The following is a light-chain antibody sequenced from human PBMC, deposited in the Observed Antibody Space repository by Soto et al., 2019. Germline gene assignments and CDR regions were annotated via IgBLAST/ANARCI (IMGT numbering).Light chain of an antibody. V-gene: IGLV2-23*01. CDR2: EGS. Sequence: QPALTQPASVSGSPGQSITISCTGTSSDIGSYNLVSWYQQFPRKAPKLMIYEGSKRPSGVSNRFSGSQSGNTASLTVSGLQAGDEADYYCCSYASSTTFVFGTGTKVTVL. CDR3: CSYASSTTFV. J-gene: IGLJ1*01. CDR1: SSDIGSYNL.